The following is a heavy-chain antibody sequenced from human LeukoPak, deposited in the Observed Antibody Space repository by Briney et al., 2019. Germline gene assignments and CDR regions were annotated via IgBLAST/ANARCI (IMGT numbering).Heavy chain of an antibody. CDR3: AKGRCGGDCYPWFLDY. CDR1: GFTFSNTA. D-gene: IGHD2-21*02. V-gene: IGHV3-23*01. CDR2: IGGSGANT. J-gene: IGHJ4*02. Sequence: GGSLRLSCEASGFTFSNTAMSWVRQAPGKGLEWVSGIGGSGANTYYADSVKGRFTISRDNSKNTLHQQMHSLRVEDTAIYYCAKGRCGGDCYPWFLDYWGQGALVTVSS.